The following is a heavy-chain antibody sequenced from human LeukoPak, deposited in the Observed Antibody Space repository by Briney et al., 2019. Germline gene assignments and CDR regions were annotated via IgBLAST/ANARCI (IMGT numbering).Heavy chain of an antibody. J-gene: IGHJ4*02. CDR3: VKGLGFILDY. D-gene: IGHD7-27*01. V-gene: IGHV3-23*01. CDR2: ISNPDGTT. Sequence: PGGSLRLSCAASGFTFSSYAMSWVRQAPGKGLDWVSISNPDGTTHYADSVRGRFAFSRDNSRNTVYLQMNSLRAEDTAVYYCVKGLGFILDYWGQGILVTVSS. CDR1: GFTFSSYA.